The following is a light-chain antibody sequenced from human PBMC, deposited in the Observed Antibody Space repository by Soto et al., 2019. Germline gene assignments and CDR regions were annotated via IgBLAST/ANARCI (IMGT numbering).Light chain of an antibody. J-gene: IGKJ1*01. V-gene: IGKV3-15*01. CDR3: QQYDTSLRT. Sequence: IVLTQSPATLSVSPGERATLSCRASQSVINNLAWYQQKPGQAPRLLIYGASTRATGIPARFSGSGSGTDFTLTISRLQPEDFAAYYCQQYDTSLRTFGQGTKVDIK. CDR1: QSVINN. CDR2: GAS.